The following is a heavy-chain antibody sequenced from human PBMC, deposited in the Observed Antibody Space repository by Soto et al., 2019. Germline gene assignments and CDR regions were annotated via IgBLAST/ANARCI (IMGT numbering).Heavy chain of an antibody. D-gene: IGHD1-1*01. CDR1: GLPFNRNG. V-gene: IGHV3-33*01. J-gene: IGHJ6*02. CDR2: IRYDGSKE. Sequence: GGSLRLSCAASGLPFNRNGMHWVRQAPGKGLEWVAVIRYDGSKEYYSDSVKGRFTISRDNSKNMLYLQMNSVRVEDTAVCFCARDRSAGNYFYYGMDVWGQGTTVTVSS. CDR3: ARDRSAGNYFYYGMDV.